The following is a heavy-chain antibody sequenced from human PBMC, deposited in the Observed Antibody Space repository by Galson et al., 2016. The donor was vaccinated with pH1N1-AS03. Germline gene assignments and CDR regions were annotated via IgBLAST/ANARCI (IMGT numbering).Heavy chain of an antibody. V-gene: IGHV4-59*01. CDR1: GGSINGNY. D-gene: IGHD1-7*01. Sequence: SETLSLTCSVSGGSINGNYWSWIRQPPGKGLEWIDYIFSDGTINYKPSLWGRLTIQVDTPRNQVSLRLTSVTAADTAVYYCARGMETVNFFDYWGQGLLVTVSS. CDR2: IFSDGTI. J-gene: IGHJ4*02. CDR3: ARGMETVNFFDY.